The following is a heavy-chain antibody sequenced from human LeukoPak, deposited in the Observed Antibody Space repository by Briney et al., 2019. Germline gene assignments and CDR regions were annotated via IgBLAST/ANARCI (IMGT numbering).Heavy chain of an antibody. V-gene: IGHV3-48*01. CDR2: ITSSSSAI. CDR3: ARKSGSSGYPFDY. J-gene: IGHJ4*02. D-gene: IGHD3-22*01. CDR1: GFAFSSYS. Sequence: QPGGSLRLSCAASGFAFSSYSMNCVRQAPGKGLEWVSYITSSSSAIYYADSVKGRFTISRDNAKNSLYLQMNSLRAEDTAVYYCARKSGSSGYPFDYWGQGTVVTVSS.